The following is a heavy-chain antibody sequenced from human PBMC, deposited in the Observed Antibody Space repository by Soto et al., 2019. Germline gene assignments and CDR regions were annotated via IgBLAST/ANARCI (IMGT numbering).Heavy chain of an antibody. Sequence: GASVKVSCKASGYTFTSYGISWVRQAPGQGLEWMGWISAYNGNTNYAQKLQGRVTMTTDTSTSTAYMELRSLRSDDTAVYYCARVGYCSGGSCLGGDYYYYYMDVWGKGTTVTVSS. CDR1: GYTFTSYG. CDR2: ISAYNGNT. D-gene: IGHD2-15*01. CDR3: ARVGYCSGGSCLGGDYYYYYMDV. J-gene: IGHJ6*03. V-gene: IGHV1-18*01.